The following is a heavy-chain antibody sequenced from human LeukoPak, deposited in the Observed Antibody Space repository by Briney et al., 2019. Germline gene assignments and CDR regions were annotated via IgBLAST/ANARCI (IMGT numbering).Heavy chain of an antibody. J-gene: IGHJ5*02. CDR2: INPNSGGT. Sequence: ASVKVSCKASGYTFTGYYMHWVRQAPGQGLEWMGWINPNSGGTNYAQKFQGWVTMTRDTSISTAYMEVSRLRSDDTAVYYCARDSSSSLLEGPGRFDPWGQGTLVTVSS. D-gene: IGHD6-6*01. V-gene: IGHV1-2*04. CDR1: GYTFTGYY. CDR3: ARDSSSSLLEGPGRFDP.